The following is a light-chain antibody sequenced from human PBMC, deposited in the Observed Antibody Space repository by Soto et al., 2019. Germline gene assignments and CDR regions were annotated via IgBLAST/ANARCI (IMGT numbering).Light chain of an antibody. CDR3: QQFNSFSWT. Sequence: DIQMTQSPSTLSASVGDRDTITCRASQSISSSLAWYQQKPGKAPTLLIYKASSLESGVPSRFSGSGSGTEFTLTISSPQPDDFATYYCQQFNSFSWTFGQGTKVEIK. CDR2: KAS. CDR1: QSISSS. V-gene: IGKV1-5*03. J-gene: IGKJ1*01.